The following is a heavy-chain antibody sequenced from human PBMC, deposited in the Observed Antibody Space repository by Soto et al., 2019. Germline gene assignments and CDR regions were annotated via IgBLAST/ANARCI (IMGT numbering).Heavy chain of an antibody. CDR3: ARWDPLLWFGEKVYYGMDV. Sequence: PLEILCLPWTVLGGSISSYYCRRIRQPPGKGLEWIGYIYYSGSTNYNPSLKSRVTISVDTSKNQFSLKLSSVTAADTAVYYCARWDPLLWFGEKVYYGMDVWGQGTTVNVSS. J-gene: IGHJ6*02. CDR1: GGSISSYY. CDR2: IYYSGST. V-gene: IGHV4-59*01. D-gene: IGHD3-10*01.